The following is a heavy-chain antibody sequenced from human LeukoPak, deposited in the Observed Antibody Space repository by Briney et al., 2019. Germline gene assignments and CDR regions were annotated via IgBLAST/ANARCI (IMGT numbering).Heavy chain of an antibody. CDR3: AREEEVPAAVDY. Sequence: PSETLSLTCAVYGGSFSSYYWSWIRQPPGKGLEWIGEINHSGSTNYNPSLKSRVTISVDTSKNQFSLKLSSVTAADTAVYYCAREEEVPAAVDYWGQGTLVTVSS. V-gene: IGHV4-34*01. CDR2: INHSGST. CDR1: GGSFSSYY. D-gene: IGHD2-2*01. J-gene: IGHJ4*02.